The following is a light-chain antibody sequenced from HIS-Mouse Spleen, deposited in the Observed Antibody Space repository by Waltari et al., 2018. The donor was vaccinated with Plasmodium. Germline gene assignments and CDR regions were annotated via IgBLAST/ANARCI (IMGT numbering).Light chain of an antibody. J-gene: IGLJ1*01. CDR1: RRDVGSSNV. V-gene: IGLV2-23*01. CDR2: EGS. CDR3: CSYAGSSTYV. Sequence: QSALTQPASVSGSPGQSITISCTGTRRDVGSSNVFSWYQQHPGKAPKLMIYEGSKRPSGVSNRFSGSKSGNTASLTISGLQAEDEADYYCCSYAGSSTYVFGTGTKVTVL.